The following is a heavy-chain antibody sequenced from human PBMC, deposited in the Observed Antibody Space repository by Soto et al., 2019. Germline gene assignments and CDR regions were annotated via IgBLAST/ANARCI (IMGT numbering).Heavy chain of an antibody. CDR3: ARSILVVTALVF. D-gene: IGHD2-21*02. J-gene: IGHJ4*02. CDR1: GYTFTSYA. Sequence: ASVKVSCKASGYTFTSYAMHWLRQAPAQRLEWMGWINAGNVNTKYSQKFHGRVTITRDTSESTACMELRCVRSEDTAVYYCARSILVVTALVFWGQGTLVTVSS. CDR2: INAGNVNT. V-gene: IGHV1-3*01.